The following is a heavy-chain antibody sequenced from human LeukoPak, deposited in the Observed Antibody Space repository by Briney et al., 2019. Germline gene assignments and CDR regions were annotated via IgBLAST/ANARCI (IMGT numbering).Heavy chain of an antibody. CDR3: VSDCCSGGSCYESKWFDP. Sequence: PGGSLRLSCAASGFTFSKYGMHWVRQAPGKGLEWVAVIWFDGINTNHADSVKGRFTVSRDNSRNTLFLQMNSLRAEDTAVYFCVSDCCSGGSCYESKWFDPWGQGTLVTVSS. CDR1: GFTFSKYG. CDR2: IWFDGINT. V-gene: IGHV3-33*01. D-gene: IGHD2-15*01. J-gene: IGHJ5*02.